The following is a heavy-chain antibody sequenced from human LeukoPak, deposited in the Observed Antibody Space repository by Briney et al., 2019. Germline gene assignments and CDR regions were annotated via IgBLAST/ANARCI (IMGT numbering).Heavy chain of an antibody. CDR3: ARDRRLRYQLLPYYFDY. CDR1: GGSISSGDYY. Sequence: SQTLSLTCTVSGGSISSGDYYWSWIRQPPGKSLEWIGYIYYSGSTYYNPSLKSRVTISVDTSKNQFSLKLSSVTAADTAVYYCARDRRLRYQLLPYYFDYWGQGTLVTVSS. D-gene: IGHD2-2*01. CDR2: IYYSGST. V-gene: IGHV4-30-4*08. J-gene: IGHJ4*02.